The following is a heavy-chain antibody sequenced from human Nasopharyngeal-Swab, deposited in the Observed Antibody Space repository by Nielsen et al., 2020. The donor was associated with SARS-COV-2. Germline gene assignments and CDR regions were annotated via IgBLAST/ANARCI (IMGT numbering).Heavy chain of an antibody. Sequence: GESLKISCTTSRFTFSDYAMNWVRQAPGKGLEWVANIKEDGSDKYHVDSVKGRFTISRDNAKNSLYLQMNSLRAEDTAVYYCARTDYGSTFDPWGQGTLVTVSS. CDR1: RFTFSDYA. D-gene: IGHD4-23*01. V-gene: IGHV3-7*01. J-gene: IGHJ5*02. CDR2: IKEDGSDK. CDR3: ARTDYGSTFDP.